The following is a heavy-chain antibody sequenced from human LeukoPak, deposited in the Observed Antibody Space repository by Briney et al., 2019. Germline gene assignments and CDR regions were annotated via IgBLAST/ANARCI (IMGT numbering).Heavy chain of an antibody. J-gene: IGHJ4*02. CDR2: ISAYNGNT. CDR3: ARAYYDILTGQDY. CDR1: GYTFTSYG. Sequence: ASVKVSCKASGYTFTSYGISWVRQAPGQGVEGMGWISAYNGNTNYAQKLQGRVTMTTDTSTSTAYMELRSPRSDDTAVYYCARAYYDILTGQDYWGQGTLVTVSS. V-gene: IGHV1-18*01. D-gene: IGHD3-9*01.